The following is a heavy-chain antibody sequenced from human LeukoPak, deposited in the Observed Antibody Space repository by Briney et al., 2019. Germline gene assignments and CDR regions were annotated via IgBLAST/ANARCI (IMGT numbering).Heavy chain of an antibody. D-gene: IGHD6-13*01. Sequence: VASVKVSCTVSGYTLTELSMHWVRQAPGKGLEWMGGFDPEDGETIYAQKFQGRVTMTEDTSTDTAYMELSSLRSEDAAVYYCATEVVAAAGTGHWGQGTLVTVSS. J-gene: IGHJ4*02. CDR3: ATEVVAAAGTGH. CDR2: FDPEDGET. V-gene: IGHV1-24*01. CDR1: GYTLTELS.